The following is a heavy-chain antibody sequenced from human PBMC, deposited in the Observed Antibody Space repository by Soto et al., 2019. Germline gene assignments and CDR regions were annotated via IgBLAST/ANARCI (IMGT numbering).Heavy chain of an antibody. CDR2: ISGSGGST. J-gene: IGHJ4*02. CDR1: GFTFSSYA. CDR3: ANIGTHMVRGVIVDY. Sequence: EVQLLESGGGLVQPGGSLRLSCAASGFTFSSYAMSWVRQAPGKGLEWVSAISGSGGSTYYTDSVKGRFTISRDNSKNTLYLQMNSLRAEDTAVYYCANIGTHMVRGVIVDYWGQGTLVTVSS. V-gene: IGHV3-23*01. D-gene: IGHD3-10*01.